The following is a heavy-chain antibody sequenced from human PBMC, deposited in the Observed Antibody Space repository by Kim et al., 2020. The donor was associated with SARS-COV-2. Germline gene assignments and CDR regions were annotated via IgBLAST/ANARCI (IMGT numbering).Heavy chain of an antibody. V-gene: IGHV4-59*08. Sequence: SETLSLTCTVSGGSINSYYWAWIRQPPGKRLEWIGYIFYSGSTIYNPSLKSRVTISVDTSKDQFSLKMTSVTAADTAVYYCARQPPHGISGAMDVWGQGTTVTVS. CDR3: ARQPPHGISGAMDV. D-gene: IGHD3-9*01. CDR2: IFYSGST. CDR1: GGSINSYY. J-gene: IGHJ6*02.